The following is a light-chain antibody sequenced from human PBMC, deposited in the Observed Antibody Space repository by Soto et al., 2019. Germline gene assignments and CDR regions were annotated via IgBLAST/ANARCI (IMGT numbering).Light chain of an antibody. V-gene: IGKV1-5*03. CDR1: QSISSW. CDR3: QQYDSYWT. J-gene: IGKJ1*01. CDR2: KAS. Sequence: DIQMTQSPSTVSASVGDRVTITCRASQSISSWLAWYQQKPGKAPNLLIYKASTLESGVPSRFSGSGFGTEFTLTISSLQPDDFATYYCQQYDSYWTFGQGTKVDIK.